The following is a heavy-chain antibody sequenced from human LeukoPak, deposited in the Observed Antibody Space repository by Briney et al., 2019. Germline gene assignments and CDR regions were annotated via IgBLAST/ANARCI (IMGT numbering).Heavy chain of an antibody. CDR1: GFTVSSNY. CDR2: IYSGGST. V-gene: IGHV3-53*01. J-gene: IGHJ4*02. D-gene: IGHD4-17*01. CDR3: ARERDGDYAFDY. Sequence: GSLRLSCAASGFTVSSNYMSWVRQAPGKGLEWVSVIYSGGSTYYADSVKGRFTSSRDNSKNTLYLQMNSLRAEDTAVYYCARERDGDYAFDYWGQGTLVTVSS.